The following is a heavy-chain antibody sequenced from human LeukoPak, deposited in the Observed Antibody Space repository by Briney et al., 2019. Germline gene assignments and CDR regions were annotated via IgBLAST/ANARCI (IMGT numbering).Heavy chain of an antibody. CDR3: ARGSSDYYLDY. CDR1: GFTFSRYS. D-gene: IGHD2-2*01. Sequence: GGSLSLSCAASGFTFSRYSMHWVRQAPGKGLECVSSISTTRRYIYYADSVQGRFTVTRDNAKNTLSLQMNRLRADDTAIYYCARGSSDYYLDYWGQGTLVTVSS. J-gene: IGHJ4*02. CDR2: ISTTRRYI. V-gene: IGHV3-21*01.